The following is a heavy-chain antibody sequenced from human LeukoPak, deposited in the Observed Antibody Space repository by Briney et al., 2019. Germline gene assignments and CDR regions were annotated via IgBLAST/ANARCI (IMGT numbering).Heavy chain of an antibody. D-gene: IGHD5-24*01. V-gene: IGHV3-30-3*01. Sequence: GGSLRLSCAASGFTFSSYAMHWVRQAPGKGLEWVAVISYDGSNKYYADSAKGRFTISRDNSKNTLYLQMNSLRPDDTAVYYCAGGVLEAQGWLQWMGTVYSMDAWGQGTPVTVSS. CDR3: AGGVLEAQGWLQWMGTVYSMDA. CDR2: ISYDGSNK. J-gene: IGHJ6*02. CDR1: GFTFSSYA.